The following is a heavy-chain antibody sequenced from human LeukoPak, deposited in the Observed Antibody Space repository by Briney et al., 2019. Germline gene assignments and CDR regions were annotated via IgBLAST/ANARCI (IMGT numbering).Heavy chain of an antibody. Sequence: GGSLRLPCAASGFTVSSKYVTWVRQGRGKGLEWVSVIYANNNKDYGDSVKGRVTIYRDISKNTVYLQMNSLRAEDTAVYYCVSYDVQLSDWYFDLWGRGTLVTVSS. CDR3: VSYDVQLSDWYFDL. D-gene: IGHD1-1*01. V-gene: IGHV3-53*01. CDR2: IYANNNK. J-gene: IGHJ2*01. CDR1: GFTVSSKY.